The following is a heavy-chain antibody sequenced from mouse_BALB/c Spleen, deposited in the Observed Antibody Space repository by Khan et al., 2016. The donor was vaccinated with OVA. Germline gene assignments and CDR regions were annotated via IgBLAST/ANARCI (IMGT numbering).Heavy chain of an antibody. CDR1: GFSLTNYG. Sequence: VELVESGPGLVAPSQSLSITCTISGFSLTNYGVHWVRQSPGKGLEWLVVIWSDGSTTYNSALKSRLTISKDNSKRQVFLKMNSLQTDDTGMYFCARQPYYHYNIMDYWGQGTSVTVSA. V-gene: IGHV2-6-1*01. CDR3: ARQPYYHYNIMDY. J-gene: IGHJ4*01. CDR2: IWSDGST. D-gene: IGHD2-10*01.